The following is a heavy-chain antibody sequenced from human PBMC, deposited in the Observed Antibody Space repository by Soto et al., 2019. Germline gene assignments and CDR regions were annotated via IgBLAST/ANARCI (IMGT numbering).Heavy chain of an antibody. V-gene: IGHV3-23*01. J-gene: IGHJ4*02. CDR1: GFTLSSNS. D-gene: IGHD3-22*01. Sequence: AGGALKISRVASGFTLSSNSLGWGRPAPGKGLDRVSTISASGVNTYYADSVKGRFTISRDNSKNTVYLQMNSLRAEDTAVYYCAKVRSYYDSSGYYHFDYWGQGTLVTVS. CDR2: ISASGVNT. CDR3: AKVRSYYDSSGYYHFDY.